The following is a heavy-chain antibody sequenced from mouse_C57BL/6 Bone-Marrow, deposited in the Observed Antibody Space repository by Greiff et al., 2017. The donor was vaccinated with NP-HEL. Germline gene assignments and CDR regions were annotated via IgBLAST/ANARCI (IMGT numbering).Heavy chain of an antibody. D-gene: IGHD2-3*01. CDR2: IYPRSGNT. CDR1: GYTFTSYG. CDR3: ARRWLLLGNYFDY. Sequence: QVQLQQSGAELARPGASVKLSCKASGYTFTSYGISWVKQRTGQGLEWIGEIYPRSGNTYYNEKFKGKATLTADKSSSTAYMELRSLTSEDSAVYFCARRWLLLGNYFDYWGQGTTLTVSS. V-gene: IGHV1-81*01. J-gene: IGHJ2*01.